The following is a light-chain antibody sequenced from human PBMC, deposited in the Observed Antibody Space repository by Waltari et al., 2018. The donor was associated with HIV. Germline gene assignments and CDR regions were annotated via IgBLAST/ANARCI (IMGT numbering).Light chain of an antibody. CDR2: SAS. Sequence: DIQLTQSPPSLFASLGDRVTITCRASPSVTSYLAWYQQKLGSSPNLLFYSASPLVTGVSSTFSASGSGTHFTLTIPNLQPDDVATYFCQQYDSYPWTFGQGTRV. V-gene: IGKV1-5*03. J-gene: IGKJ1*01. CDR1: PSVTSY. CDR3: QQYDSYPWT.